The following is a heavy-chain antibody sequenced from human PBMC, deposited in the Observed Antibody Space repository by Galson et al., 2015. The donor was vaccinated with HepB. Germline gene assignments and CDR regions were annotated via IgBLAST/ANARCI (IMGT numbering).Heavy chain of an antibody. D-gene: IGHD1-26*01. CDR2: IIPIFGTA. CDR3: VPYGYSGSYGSDAFDI. J-gene: IGHJ3*02. Sequence: SVKVSCKASGGTFSSYAISWVRQAPGQGLEWMGGIIPIFGTANYAQKFQGRVTITADESTSTAYMELSSLRSEDTAVYYCVPYGYSGSYGSDAFDIWGQGTMVTVSS. V-gene: IGHV1-69*13. CDR1: GGTFSSYA.